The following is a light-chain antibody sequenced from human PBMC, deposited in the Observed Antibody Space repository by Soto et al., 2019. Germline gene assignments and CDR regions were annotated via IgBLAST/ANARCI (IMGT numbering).Light chain of an antibody. J-gene: IGLJ1*01. Sequence: QSALTQPASVSGSPGQSITISCAGTSSDVGGYNYVSWYQQHPGKAPKLMIYEVSNRPSGVSFRFSGSKSGNTASLTISGLQAEDEADYYCSSYTSITTYVFGTGTKVTVL. CDR3: SSYTSITTYV. V-gene: IGLV2-14*01. CDR1: SSDVGGYNY. CDR2: EVS.